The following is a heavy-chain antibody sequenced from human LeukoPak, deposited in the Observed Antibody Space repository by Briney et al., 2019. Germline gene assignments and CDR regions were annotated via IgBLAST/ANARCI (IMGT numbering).Heavy chain of an antibody. Sequence: GGSLRLSCAASGFSFSNFGMHWVRLAPGKGLEWVSGISHSGGSTYYADSVKGRFNISRDNSRNTVYLQMNSLRAEDSAVYHCARGPYCGGGTCYTLGAFDIWGQGTLASVSS. CDR3: ARGPYCGGGTCYTLGAFDI. CDR1: GFSFSNFG. D-gene: IGHD2-15*01. V-gene: IGHV3-23*01. CDR2: ISHSGGST. J-gene: IGHJ3*02.